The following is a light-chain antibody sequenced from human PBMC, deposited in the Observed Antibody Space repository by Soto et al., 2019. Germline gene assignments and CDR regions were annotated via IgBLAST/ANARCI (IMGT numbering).Light chain of an antibody. CDR2: DVY. Sequence: QSVLTQPASVSGSPGQSITISCARTSRDVGRYTYVSWYQQHPGKAPKLIIYDVYNRPSGVSNRFSGSKSGNTASLTISGLQAEDEADYYCTSYTSTSTPYVFGGGTKVTVL. CDR1: SRDVGRYTY. CDR3: TSYTSTSTPYV. J-gene: IGLJ1*01. V-gene: IGLV2-14*01.